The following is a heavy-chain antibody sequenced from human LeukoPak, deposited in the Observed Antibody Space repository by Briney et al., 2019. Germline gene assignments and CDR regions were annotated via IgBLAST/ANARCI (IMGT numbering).Heavy chain of an antibody. CDR1: GFTFSSYS. D-gene: IGHD1-20*01. V-gene: IGHV3-48*01. J-gene: IGHJ6*03. CDR2: ISSSSSTI. Sequence: GGSLRLSCAASGFTFSSYSMNWVRQAPGKGLEWVSYISSSSSTIYYAGSVKGRFTISRDNAKNSLYLQMNSLRAEDTAVYYCARRSVGDNWYYYMDVWGKGTTVTVSS. CDR3: ARRSVGDNWYYYMDV.